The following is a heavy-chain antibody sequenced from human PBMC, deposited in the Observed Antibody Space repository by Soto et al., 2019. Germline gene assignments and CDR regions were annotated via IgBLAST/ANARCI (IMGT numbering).Heavy chain of an antibody. Sequence: ASVKVSCKVSGGTFSSYAISWVRQAPGQGLEWMGGIIPIFGTANYAQKFQGRVTITADKSTSTAYMELSSLRSEDTAVYYCARGEEITIFGVVIIRGMDVWGKGTTVTVSS. CDR2: IIPIFGTA. J-gene: IGHJ6*04. CDR3: ARGEEITIFGVVIIRGMDV. CDR1: GGTFSSYA. V-gene: IGHV1-69*06. D-gene: IGHD3-3*01.